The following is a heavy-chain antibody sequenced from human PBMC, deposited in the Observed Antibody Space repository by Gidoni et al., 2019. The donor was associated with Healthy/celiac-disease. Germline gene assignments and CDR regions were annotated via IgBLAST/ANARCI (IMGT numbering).Heavy chain of an antibody. CDR2: ISAYNGNT. V-gene: IGHV1-18*04. D-gene: IGHD3-22*01. CDR1: GYTLSSYG. Sequence: QVQLVQSGAEVKKPGASVKVSCKASGYTLSSYGISWVRQAPGQGLEWMGWISAYNGNTNYAQKLQGRGTMTADTSTSTAYMELRSLRSDDTAVYYCARTGTYYYDSSGFRLGYYYGMDVWGQGTTVTVSS. CDR3: ARTGTYYYDSSGFRLGYYYGMDV. J-gene: IGHJ6*02.